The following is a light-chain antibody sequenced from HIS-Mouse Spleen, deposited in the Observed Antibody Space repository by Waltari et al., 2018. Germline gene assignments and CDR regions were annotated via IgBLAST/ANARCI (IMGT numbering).Light chain of an antibody. CDR3: CSYAGSSTSYV. V-gene: IGLV2-23*01. J-gene: IGLJ1*01. CDR2: EGS. CDR1: SYNL. Sequence: SYNLVSWYQQHPGKAPKLMIYEGSKRPSGVSNRFSGSKSGNTASLTISGLQAEDEADYYCCSYAGSSTSYVFGTGTKVTVL.